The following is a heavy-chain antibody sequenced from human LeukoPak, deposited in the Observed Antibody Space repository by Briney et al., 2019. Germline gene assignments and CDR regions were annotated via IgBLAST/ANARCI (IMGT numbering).Heavy chain of an antibody. CDR1: GYPFTSYG. Sequence: ASVKVSCKASGYPFTSYGISWVRQAPGQGREWMGWISAYNGKTNYAQKLQGRVTMTTDTSTSTAYMELRSLRSDDTAVYYCARGGYNWNDSDAFDIWGQGTMVTVSS. V-gene: IGHV1-18*01. D-gene: IGHD1-1*01. CDR3: ARGGYNWNDSDAFDI. CDR2: ISAYNGKT. J-gene: IGHJ3*02.